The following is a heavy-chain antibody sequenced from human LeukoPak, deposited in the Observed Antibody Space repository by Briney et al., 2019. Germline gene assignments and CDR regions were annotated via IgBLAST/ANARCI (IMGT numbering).Heavy chain of an antibody. CDR1: GYTFTSYY. CDR2: INPSGGST. CDR3: ARVSYDILTGDYYMDV. D-gene: IGHD3-9*01. J-gene: IGHJ6*03. Sequence: ASVKVSGKASGYTFTSYYMHWVRQAPGQGLEWLGIINPSGGSTSYAQKFQGRVTMTRDMSTSTVYMELSSLRSEDTAVYYCARVSYDILTGDYYMDVWGKGTTVTVSS. V-gene: IGHV1-46*01.